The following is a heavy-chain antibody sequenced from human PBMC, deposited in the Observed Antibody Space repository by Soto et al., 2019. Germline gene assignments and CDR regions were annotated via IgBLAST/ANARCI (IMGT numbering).Heavy chain of an antibody. Sequence: QVHLVQSGAEVKKPAASVNVSCKASGYPFTSYHIHWVRQAPGQGLEWIGVINPFGGETRYSQQFQGRVTMTRDTSSSTVFMELSSLRSEDTAVYYCARARGYSFGYNYFDHWGQGTLVSVSS. CDR1: GYPFTSYH. V-gene: IGHV1-46*01. D-gene: IGHD5-18*01. CDR2: INPFGGET. CDR3: ARARGYSFGYNYFDH. J-gene: IGHJ5*02.